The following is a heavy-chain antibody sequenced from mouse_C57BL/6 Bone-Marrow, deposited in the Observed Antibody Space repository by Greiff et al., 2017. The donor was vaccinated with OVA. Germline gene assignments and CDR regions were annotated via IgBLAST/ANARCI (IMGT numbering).Heavy chain of an antibody. CDR3: ARAEGCDYAVAY. D-gene: IGHD2-4*01. V-gene: IGHV1-4*01. J-gene: IGHJ3*01. Sequence: QVQLQQSGAELARPGASVKMSCKASGYTFTSYTMHWVKQRPGQGLEWVGYISPSSGYTTYNQKFKDKATLTADKASSKAYMQLSSLTSEAAAVYYCARAEGCDYAVAYWGQGTLVTVSA. CDR1: GYTFTSYT. CDR2: ISPSSGYT.